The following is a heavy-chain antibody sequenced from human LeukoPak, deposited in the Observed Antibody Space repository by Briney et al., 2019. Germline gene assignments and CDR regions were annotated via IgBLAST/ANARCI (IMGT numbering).Heavy chain of an antibody. CDR1: GGSMNSYY. V-gene: IGHV4-4*07. Sequence: SETLSLTCTVSGGSMNSYYWTWIRQPAGKGLEWIGRINTRGSTNYSPSLKSRVTMSVDSSKNQFSLMLNSETAADTAVYYCSKTTGPVAHAFGYWGQGNPVTGSS. J-gene: IGHJ4*02. CDR3: SKTTGPVAHAFGY. D-gene: IGHD6-19*01. CDR2: INTRGST.